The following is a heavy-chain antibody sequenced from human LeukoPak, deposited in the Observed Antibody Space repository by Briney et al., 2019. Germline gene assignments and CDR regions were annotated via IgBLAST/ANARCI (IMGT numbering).Heavy chain of an antibody. V-gene: IGHV1-2*02. D-gene: IGHD2-15*01. CDR3: ARDLHSGYYYYYMDV. CDR2: INPNSGGT. J-gene: IGHJ6*03. CDR1: GYTFAGYY. Sequence: GASVKDSCTASGYTFAGYYMHWVRQAPGQGLEWMGWINPNSGGTNYAQKFQGRVTMTRDTSISTAYMELSRLRSDDTAVYYCARDLHSGYYYYYMDVWGKGTTVTVSS.